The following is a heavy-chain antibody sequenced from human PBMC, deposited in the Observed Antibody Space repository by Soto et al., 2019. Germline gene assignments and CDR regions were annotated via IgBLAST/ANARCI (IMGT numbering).Heavy chain of an antibody. Sequence: QVRLVESGGDLVKPGGSLRLSCAASGFTFSDYYINWIRQAPGKGLVWVSYISSSGSTISYAVSVKGRFTISRDTAKNSRYLQMNSMRAEDTAVYYCARAPYSNSGYYFDYWGQGTLITVSS. D-gene: IGHD6-13*01. CDR1: GFTFSDYY. CDR2: ISSSGSTI. V-gene: IGHV3-11*01. J-gene: IGHJ4*02. CDR3: ARAPYSNSGYYFDY.